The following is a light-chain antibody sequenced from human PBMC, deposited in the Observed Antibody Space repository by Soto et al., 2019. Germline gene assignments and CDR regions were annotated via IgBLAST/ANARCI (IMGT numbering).Light chain of an antibody. CDR3: QQSYSTLRA. CDR1: QGISRL. CDR2: AAS. V-gene: IGKV1-39*01. Sequence: DIQLTQSPSFLSASVGDRVIITCRASQGISRLLAWYQQQPGKAPKLLIYAASNLQSGVPSRFSGSGSGTDFTLSISSLQPEDFATYYCQQSYSTLRAFGQGTKVDIK. J-gene: IGKJ1*01.